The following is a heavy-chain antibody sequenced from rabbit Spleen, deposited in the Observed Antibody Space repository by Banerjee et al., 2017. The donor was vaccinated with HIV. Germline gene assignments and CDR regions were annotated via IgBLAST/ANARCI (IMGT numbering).Heavy chain of an antibody. V-gene: IGHV1S40*01. CDR1: GFSYSRGYD. CDR2: IYTGNGKN. CDR3: ARDTGSSFSSYGMDL. Sequence: VESGGGLVKPGASLTLICTASGFSYSRGYDMSWVRQAPGKGLEWIGFIYTGNGKNYYASWAKSRFTISKTSSTTVTLQMTSLTVADTATYFCARDTGSSFSSYGMDLWGPGTLVTVS. J-gene: IGHJ6*01. D-gene: IGHD8-1*01.